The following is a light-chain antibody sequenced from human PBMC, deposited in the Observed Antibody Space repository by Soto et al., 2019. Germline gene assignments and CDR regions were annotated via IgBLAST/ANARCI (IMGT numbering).Light chain of an antibody. CDR3: FSYTSSTAYV. J-gene: IGLJ1*01. V-gene: IGLV2-14*01. Sequence: QSALTQPASVSGSPGQSITISCTGTSSGVGGYNHVSWYQLHPGKAPKLMVYEVSNRPSGVSNRFSGSKSGNTASLTISGLQAEDEADYYCFSYTSSTAYVFGTGTKLTVL. CDR2: EVS. CDR1: SSGVGGYNH.